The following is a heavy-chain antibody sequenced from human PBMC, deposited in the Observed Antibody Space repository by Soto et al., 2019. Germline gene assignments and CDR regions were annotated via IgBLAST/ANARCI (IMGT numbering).Heavy chain of an antibody. V-gene: IGHV1-8*01. D-gene: IGHD4-17*01. J-gene: IGHJ3*02. Sequence: APMKVSRKGSGYTLPSYDINWGRQGTGQGLEWMGWMKPNSGNTGYAQKFQGRVTMTRNTSISTAYMELSSLRSEDTAVYYCARGRYGDDDAFDIWGQGTMVTVSS. CDR3: ARGRYGDDDAFDI. CDR2: MKPNSGNT. CDR1: GYTLPSYD.